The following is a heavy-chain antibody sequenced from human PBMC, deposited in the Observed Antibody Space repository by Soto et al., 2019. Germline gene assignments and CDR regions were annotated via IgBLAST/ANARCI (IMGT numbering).Heavy chain of an antibody. J-gene: IGHJ4*02. CDR3: ARGRRYVV. CDR1: DYTFSNYY. Sequence: QVQLVQSGAAVRKPGASVSVSCKASDYTFSNYYMSWVRQTPGQGLEWMGKINPDGGATTYAQNFQGRLTITSDTSSYTVYMEITGLTSDDTAVYYCARGRRYVVWGQGTQVTVPS. CDR2: INPDGGAT. D-gene: IGHD1-1*01. V-gene: IGHV1-46*01.